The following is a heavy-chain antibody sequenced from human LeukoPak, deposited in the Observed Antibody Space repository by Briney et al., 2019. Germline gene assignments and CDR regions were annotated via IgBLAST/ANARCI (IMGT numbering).Heavy chain of an antibody. CDR1: GFTFSTYS. D-gene: IGHD1-26*01. CDR2: ISSSTSTI. J-gene: IGHJ4*02. CDR3: ASPSKWELSDLDY. V-gene: IGHV3-48*01. Sequence: PGGSLRLSRAASGFTFSTYSMNWVRQAPGKGLEWVSYISSSTSTIYYADSVKGRFTIPRDNAKNSLYLQMNSLRAEDTAVYYCASPSKWELSDLDYWGQGTLVTVSS.